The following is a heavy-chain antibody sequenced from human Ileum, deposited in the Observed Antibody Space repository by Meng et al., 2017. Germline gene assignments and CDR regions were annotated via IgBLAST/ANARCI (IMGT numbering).Heavy chain of an antibody. CDR3: ARGWDLAY. Sequence: GESLKISCAASGFTFSTYALNWVRQAPGKGPEWVSGISGSGDNTHYADSVKGRFSISRDNAKNSLDLQMNSLTAEDTAIYYCARGWDLAYWGQGKPVNGAS. V-gene: IGHV3-23*01. CDR2: ISGSGDNT. D-gene: IGHD1-26*01. CDR1: GFTFSTYA. J-gene: IGHJ4*02.